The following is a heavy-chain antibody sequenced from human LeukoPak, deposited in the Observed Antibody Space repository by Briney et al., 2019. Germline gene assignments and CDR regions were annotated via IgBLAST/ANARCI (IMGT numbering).Heavy chain of an antibody. CDR3: AKDYYDILTGYYSGNWFDP. CDR1: GFTVSSNY. V-gene: IGHV3-66*01. CDR2: IYSGGST. Sequence: GGSLRLSCAASGFTVSSNYMSWVRQAPGKGLEWVSVIYSGGSTYYADSVKGRFTISRDNSKNTLYLQMNSLRAEDTAVYYCAKDYYDILTGYYSGNWFDPWGQETLVTVSS. J-gene: IGHJ5*02. D-gene: IGHD3-9*01.